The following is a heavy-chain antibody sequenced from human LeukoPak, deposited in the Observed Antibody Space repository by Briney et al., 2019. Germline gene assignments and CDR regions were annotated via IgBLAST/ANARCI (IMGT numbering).Heavy chain of an antibody. CDR3: ARDQKYSSSSFDP. J-gene: IGHJ5*02. V-gene: IGHV1-2*02. CDR1: GYTFTGYY. Sequence: ASVKVSCKASGYTFTGYYTHWVRQAPGQGLEWMGWINPNSGGTNYAQKFQGRVTMTRDTSISTAYMELSRLRSDDTAVYYCARDQKYSSSSFDPWGQGTLVTVSS. D-gene: IGHD6-13*01. CDR2: INPNSGGT.